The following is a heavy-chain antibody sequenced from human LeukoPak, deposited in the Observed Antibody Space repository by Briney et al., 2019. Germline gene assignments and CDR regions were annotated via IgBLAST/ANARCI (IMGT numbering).Heavy chain of an antibody. CDR1: GFTFRNFA. V-gene: IGHV3-23*01. J-gene: IGHJ4*02. CDR3: ARVQGGGYRTADY. Sequence: GGSLRLSCAASGFTFRNFALTWVRQAPGKGLEWVSTISGSGVSTDYADSVKGRFTISRDNSKDTLFLQMNSLRGEDTAMYYCARVQGGGYRTADYWGQGTLVTVSS. CDR2: ISGSGVST. D-gene: IGHD6-19*01.